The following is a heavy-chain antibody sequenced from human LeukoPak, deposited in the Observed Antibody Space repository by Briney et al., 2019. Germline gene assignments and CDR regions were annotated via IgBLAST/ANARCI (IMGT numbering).Heavy chain of an antibody. Sequence: SGTLSLTCAASGGSISSSNWWSWVRKPPGKGLEWIGEIYHSGSTNYNPSLKSRVTISVDTSKNQFSLKLSSVTAADTAVYYCARRGYSSSWAGFDYWGQGTLVTVSS. CDR1: GGSISSSNW. CDR3: ARRGYSSSWAGFDY. D-gene: IGHD6-13*01. CDR2: IYHSGST. V-gene: IGHV4-4*02. J-gene: IGHJ4*02.